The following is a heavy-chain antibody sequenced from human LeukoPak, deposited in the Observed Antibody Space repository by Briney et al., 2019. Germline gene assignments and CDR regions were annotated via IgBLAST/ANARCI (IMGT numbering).Heavy chain of an antibody. Sequence: GASVKVSCKASGYTFTGYSLHWVRQAPGQGLEWMGWISPNSGGTKYVQKFQGRVTMTRDTSISTAYMELSRLRSGDTAVYYCARDTSGYYHFDLWGRGTLVTVSS. CDR2: ISPNSGGT. D-gene: IGHD3-22*01. CDR3: ARDTSGYYHFDL. V-gene: IGHV1-2*02. CDR1: GYTFTGYS. J-gene: IGHJ2*01.